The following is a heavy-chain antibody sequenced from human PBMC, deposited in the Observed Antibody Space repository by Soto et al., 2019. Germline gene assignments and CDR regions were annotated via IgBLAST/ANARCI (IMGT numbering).Heavy chain of an antibody. V-gene: IGHV3-30-3*01. CDR2: ISYDGSNK. Sequence: RQAPGKGLEWVAVISYDGSNKYYADSVKGRFTISRDNSKDTLYLQINSLKAEDTAVYVYARGGYGDSDYWGQGTRSSDSS. CDR3: ARGGYGDSDY. D-gene: IGHD4-17*01. J-gene: IGHJ4*02.